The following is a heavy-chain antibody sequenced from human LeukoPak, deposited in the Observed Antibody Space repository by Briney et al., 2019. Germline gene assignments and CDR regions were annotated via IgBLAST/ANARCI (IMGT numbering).Heavy chain of an antibody. CDR1: GVTFSSYW. D-gene: IGHD3-16*02. J-gene: IGHJ4*02. CDR3: ARDLSTDY. V-gene: IGHV3-7*01. CDR2: IKQDGSEK. Sequence: GGSLRLSCAASGVTFSSYWMSWVRQAPGKGLEWVANIKQDGSEKYYVDSVKGRFTISRDNAKNSLYLQMNSLRAEDTAVYYCARDLSTDYWGQGTLVTVSS.